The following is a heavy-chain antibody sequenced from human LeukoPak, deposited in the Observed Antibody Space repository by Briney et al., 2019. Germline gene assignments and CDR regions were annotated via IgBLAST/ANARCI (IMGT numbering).Heavy chain of an antibody. Sequence: PGRSLRLSCAASGFTFDDYAMHWVRQAPGKGLEWVSGISWNSGSIGYADSVKGRFTISRDNAKNSLYLQMNSLRAEDTALYYCAKDMNYYYYGMDVWGQGTTVTVSS. CDR2: ISWNSGSI. CDR3: AKDMNYYYYGMDV. V-gene: IGHV3-9*01. CDR1: GFTFDDYA. J-gene: IGHJ6*02.